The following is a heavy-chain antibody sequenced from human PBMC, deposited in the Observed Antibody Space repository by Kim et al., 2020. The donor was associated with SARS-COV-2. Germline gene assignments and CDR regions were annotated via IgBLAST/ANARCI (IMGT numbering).Heavy chain of an antibody. CDR2: IYYSGST. J-gene: IGHJ4*02. CDR1: GGSISSSSYY. V-gene: IGHV4-39*01. Sequence: SETLSLTCTVSGGSISSSSYYWGWIRQPPGKGLEWIGSIYYSGSTYYNPSLKSRVTISVDTSKNQFSLKLSSVTAADTAVYYCATFSSGSYIDYWGQGTLVTVSS. D-gene: IGHD1-26*01. CDR3: ATFSSGSYIDY.